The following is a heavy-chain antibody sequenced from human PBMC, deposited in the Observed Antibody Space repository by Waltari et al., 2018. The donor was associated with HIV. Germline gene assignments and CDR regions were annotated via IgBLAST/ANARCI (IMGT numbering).Heavy chain of an antibody. CDR1: NFSVGNNF. CDR2: IYMDDTT. CDR3: VKGVRYYGP. Sequence: VETGGTVIRPGGSLRLSCSPLNFSVGNNFVTWLRLAPGRTLEWVSSIYMDDTTHYADSVKGRFTISRDKFMNTVHLLMNFLLFDDTATYFCVKGVRYYGPWGQGTPVTVSS. D-gene: IGHD3-16*01. V-gene: IGHV3-53*05. J-gene: IGHJ5*02.